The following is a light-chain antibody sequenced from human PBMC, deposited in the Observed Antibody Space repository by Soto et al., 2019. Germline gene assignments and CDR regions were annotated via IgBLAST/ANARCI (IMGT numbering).Light chain of an antibody. Sequence: ENVLTQSPGTLSLSPGERATLSCRASQSVVSKSLAWYQQKPGQAPRLLIYGASSRAPGIPDRFSGSGSGTDFTLTVSRLEPEDFAVYYCQQYSSSPRTFGQGTKVDIK. CDR1: QSVVSKS. V-gene: IGKV3-20*01. J-gene: IGKJ1*01. CDR2: GAS. CDR3: QQYSSSPRT.